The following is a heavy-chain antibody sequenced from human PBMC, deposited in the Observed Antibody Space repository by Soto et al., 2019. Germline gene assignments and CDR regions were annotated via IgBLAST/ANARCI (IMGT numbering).Heavy chain of an antibody. V-gene: IGHV4-34*01. CDR2: INHSGST. D-gene: IGHD3-10*01. J-gene: IGHJ2*01. CDR1: GGSFSGYY. CDR3: ARGFMVRGVIRKYWYFDL. Sequence: QVQLQQWGAGLLKPSETLSLTCAVYGGSFSGYYWSWIRQPPGKGLEWIGEINHSGSTNYNPSLKRRVTISVDTSKNQFSLKLSSVTAADTAVYYCARGFMVRGVIRKYWYFDLWGRGTLVTVSS.